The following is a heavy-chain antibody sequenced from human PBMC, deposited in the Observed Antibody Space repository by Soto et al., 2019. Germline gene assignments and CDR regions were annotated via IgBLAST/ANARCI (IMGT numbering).Heavy chain of an antibody. CDR2: ISSNGGST. Sequence: EVQLVESGGGLVQPGGSLRLSCSASGFTFSSYAMHWVRQAPGKGLEYVSAISSNGGSTYYADSVKGRFTISRDNSKNTLYLQMSSLRAEDTAVYYCVTQLRLGENAFDIWGQGTMVTVSS. D-gene: IGHD3-16*01. J-gene: IGHJ3*02. V-gene: IGHV3-64D*06. CDR1: GFTFSSYA. CDR3: VTQLRLGENAFDI.